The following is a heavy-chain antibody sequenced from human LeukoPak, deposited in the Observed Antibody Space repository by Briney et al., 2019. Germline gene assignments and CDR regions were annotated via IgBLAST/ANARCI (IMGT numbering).Heavy chain of an antibody. D-gene: IGHD5-24*01. J-gene: IGHJ4*02. Sequence: PGGSLRLSCAASGFTFSSYGLHWVRQAPGKGLECVAVISKDGSNEYYADPGKGRFTISRDNSKNTLYLQMNSLRTEDTAVYYCVRDRGDGYNQIDYWGQGTLVTVSS. V-gene: IGHV3-30*04. CDR3: VRDRGDGYNQIDY. CDR2: ISKDGSNE. CDR1: GFTFSSYG.